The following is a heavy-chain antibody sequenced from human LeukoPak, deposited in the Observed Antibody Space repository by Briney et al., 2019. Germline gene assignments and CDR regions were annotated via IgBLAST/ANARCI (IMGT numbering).Heavy chain of an antibody. J-gene: IGHJ3*02. CDR1: GFTFSSYG. Sequence: PGGSLRLSCAASGFTFSSYGMHWVLQAPGKGLEWVAVISYDGSNKYYADSVKGRFTISRDNSKNTLYLQMNSLRAEDTAVYYCASPFVLHSMAFDIWGQGTMVTVSS. V-gene: IGHV3-30*03. CDR3: ASPFVLHSMAFDI. CDR2: ISYDGSNK. D-gene: IGHD3-3*02.